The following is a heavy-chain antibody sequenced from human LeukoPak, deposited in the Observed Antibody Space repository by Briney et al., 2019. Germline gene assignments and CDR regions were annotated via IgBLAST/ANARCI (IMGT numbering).Heavy chain of an antibody. CDR2: ISGRGGGT. CDR1: GFTFISYA. D-gene: IGHD3-22*01. Sequence: PGGSLRLSCAASGFTFISYAMSGVRQAPGKGGEWVSAISGRGGGTYYACSLRGGVTISREKSKSTLYLQIRSLRDEDTAVYYCTKDWSHYYDSSGSDFTGRLFDYWGQGTLVTVSS. J-gene: IGHJ4*02. CDR3: TKDWSHYYDSSGSDFTGRLFDY. V-gene: IGHV3-23*01.